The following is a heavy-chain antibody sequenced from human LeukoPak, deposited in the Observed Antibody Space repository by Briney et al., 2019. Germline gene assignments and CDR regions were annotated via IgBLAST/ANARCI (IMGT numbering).Heavy chain of an antibody. J-gene: IGHJ5*02. Sequence: GESLKISCKGSGYSFTSYWIGWVRQVPGKGLEWMGIIYPGDSDTRYSPSFQGQVTISADKSISTAYLQWSSLKASDTAMYYCARLGAEGSDTYNWFDPWGQGTLVTVSS. CDR3: ARLGAEGSDTYNWFDP. CDR2: IYPGDSDT. CDR1: GYSFTSYW. V-gene: IGHV5-51*01. D-gene: IGHD3-10*01.